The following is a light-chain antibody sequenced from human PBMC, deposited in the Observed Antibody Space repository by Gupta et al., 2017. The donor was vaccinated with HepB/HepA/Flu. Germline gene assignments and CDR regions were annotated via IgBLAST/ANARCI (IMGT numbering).Light chain of an antibody. Sequence: DIVMTQSPLSLPVTPGEPASISCRSSQSLLHSNGYNYLDWYLQKPGQSPQRLSYLGSNRASGVYDRFSGSGSGTELTRKISRVEAEEVGVYYCFFFGGGTKVEIK. V-gene: IGKV2-28*01. CDR3: FF. J-gene: IGKJ4*01. CDR1: QSLLHSNGYNY. CDR2: LGS.